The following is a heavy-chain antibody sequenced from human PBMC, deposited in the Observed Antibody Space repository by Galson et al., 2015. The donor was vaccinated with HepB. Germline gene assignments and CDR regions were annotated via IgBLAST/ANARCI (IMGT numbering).Heavy chain of an antibody. CDR1: GFTFSNYW. J-gene: IGHJ6*03. CDR3: ARDKSGSHYYMDV. V-gene: IGHV3-74*01. Sequence: SLRLSCAASGFTFSNYWMHWVRQAPGEGLVWVSRIHSDGSSTSYADSVKGRFTISRDNAKNTLYLQMNSLRGEDTAVYYCARDKSGSHYYMDVWGKGTTVTASS. CDR2: IHSDGSST. D-gene: IGHD1-26*01.